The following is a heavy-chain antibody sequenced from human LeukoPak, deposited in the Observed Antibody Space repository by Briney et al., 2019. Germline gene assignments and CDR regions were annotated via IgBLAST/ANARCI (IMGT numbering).Heavy chain of an antibody. CDR1: GFTFSSYW. D-gene: IGHD4-17*01. V-gene: IGHV3-74*01. J-gene: IGHJ4*02. Sequence: PGGSLRLSCAASGFTFSSYWMHWVRQAPGKGLVWVSRISTDGSSTTYADSVKGRFTISRDNAKSTLYLQMNSLRAEDTAVYYCARPYYGDYEFDYWGQGTVVTVSS. CDR3: ARPYYGDYEFDY. CDR2: ISTDGSST.